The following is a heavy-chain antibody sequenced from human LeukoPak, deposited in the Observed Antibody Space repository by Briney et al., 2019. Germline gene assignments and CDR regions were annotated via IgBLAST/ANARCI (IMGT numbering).Heavy chain of an antibody. V-gene: IGHV4-39*01. CDR2: IYYSGST. J-gene: IGHJ6*02. Sequence: KPSETLSLTCTVSGGSISSSSYCWGWIRQPPGKGLEWIGSIYYSGSTYYNPSLKSRVTISVDTSKNQFSLKLSSVTAADTAVYYCARPDVYYYGMDVWGQGTTVTVSS. D-gene: IGHD3-16*01. CDR3: ARPDVYYYGMDV. CDR1: GGSISSSSYC.